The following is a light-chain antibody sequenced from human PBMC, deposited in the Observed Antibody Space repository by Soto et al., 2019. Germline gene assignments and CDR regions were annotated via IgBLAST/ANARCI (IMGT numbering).Light chain of an antibody. CDR2: AGS. Sequence: DIQMTQSPSSLSAPVGDRVIITCRASQGISNDLAWYQQKPGKVPKLLIYAGSTLQSGVPSRFSGSGSGTDFTLTINSLQPEDGATYYCQKYNSAPWTFGQGTKVEIK. V-gene: IGKV1-27*01. J-gene: IGKJ1*01. CDR1: QGISND. CDR3: QKYNSAPWT.